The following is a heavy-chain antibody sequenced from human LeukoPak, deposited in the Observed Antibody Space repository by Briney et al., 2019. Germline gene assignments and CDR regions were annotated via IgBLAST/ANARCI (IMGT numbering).Heavy chain of an antibody. J-gene: IGHJ4*02. Sequence: GGSLRLSCAASGFTSSDYYMAWMRQAPGKGLEWASYIGDSGSTIFYADSVKGRFTISGGGPKNSLYLQMNSLRAEDTALYYCASMLCSTSSCWVDFWGQGTLVTVSS. CDR2: IGDSGSTI. D-gene: IGHD2-2*01. CDR3: ASMLCSTSSCWVDF. V-gene: IGHV3-11*04. CDR1: GFTSSDYY.